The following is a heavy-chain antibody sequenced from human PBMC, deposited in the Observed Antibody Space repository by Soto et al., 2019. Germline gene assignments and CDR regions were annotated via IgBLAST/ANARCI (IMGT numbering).Heavy chain of an antibody. CDR3: AIDTTVGSDALDI. V-gene: IGHV1-18*01. CDR1: GYTFTNYG. Sequence: QVQLVQSGAEMGQPGASVKVSCKASGYTFTNYGITWVRQAPGQGLEWMGWISAYNGNTNYEQKFQDRGTMTTDTSTNTAYMEVRGLRYDDAAVYYCAIDTTVGSDALDIWGQGTMVSVSS. D-gene: IGHD4-17*01. J-gene: IGHJ3*02. CDR2: ISAYNGNT.